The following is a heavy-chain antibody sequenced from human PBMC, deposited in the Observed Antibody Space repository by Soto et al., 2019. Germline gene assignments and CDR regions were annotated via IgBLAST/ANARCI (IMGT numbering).Heavy chain of an antibody. Sequence: PGESLKISCKGSGYSFTSYWISWVRQMPGKGLEWMGRIDPSDSYTNYSPSFQGHVTISADKSISTAYLQWSSLKASDTAMYYCARHFWFNDTRPTDYCMDVWGKGTTVTVSS. CDR2: IDPSDSYT. J-gene: IGHJ6*03. CDR3: ARHFWFNDTRPTDYCMDV. V-gene: IGHV5-10-1*01. CDR1: GYSFTSYW. D-gene: IGHD3-3*02.